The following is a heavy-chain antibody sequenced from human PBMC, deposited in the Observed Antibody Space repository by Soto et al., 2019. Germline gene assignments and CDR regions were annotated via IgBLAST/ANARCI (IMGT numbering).Heavy chain of an antibody. Sequence: SVKVSCKASGYTFTSYAMHWVRQAPGQRLEWMGWINAGNGNTKYSQKFQGRVTITRDTSASTAYMELSSLRSEDTAVYYCARGFRYSSSWYVWFDPWGQGTLVTVSS. J-gene: IGHJ5*02. CDR2: INAGNGNT. V-gene: IGHV1-3*01. CDR1: GYTFTSYA. D-gene: IGHD6-13*01. CDR3: ARGFRYSSSWYVWFDP.